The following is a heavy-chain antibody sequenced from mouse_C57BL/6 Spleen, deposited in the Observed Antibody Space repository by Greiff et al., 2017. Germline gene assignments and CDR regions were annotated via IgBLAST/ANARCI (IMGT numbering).Heavy chain of an antibody. J-gene: IGHJ2*01. V-gene: IGHV5-17*01. CDR3: ARDGTRYYFDY. CDR2: ISSGSSTI. D-gene: IGHD4-1*01. Sequence: EVKLVASGGGLVKPGGSLKLSCAASGFTFSDYGMHWVRQAPEKGLEWVAYISSGSSTIYYADPVKGRFTISRDNAKNTLFLQMTSLRSEDTAMYYCARDGTRYYFDYWGQGTTLTVSS. CDR1: GFTFSDYG.